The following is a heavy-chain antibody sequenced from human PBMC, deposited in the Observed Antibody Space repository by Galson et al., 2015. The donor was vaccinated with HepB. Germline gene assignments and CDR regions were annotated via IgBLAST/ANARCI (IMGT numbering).Heavy chain of an antibody. CDR3: ATVEYSGSQRVFDN. J-gene: IGHJ4*02. CDR2: IIPTIGTA. CDR1: GDTSSSYA. V-gene: IGHV1-69*06. Sequence: SVKVSCKASGDTSSSYAISWVRQAPGQGLEWMGGIIPTIGTASYAQKFQGRVMITADKSMSTAYMELSNLRFEDTAVYCCATVEYSGSQRVFDNLGQGTQATVSS. D-gene: IGHD1-26*01.